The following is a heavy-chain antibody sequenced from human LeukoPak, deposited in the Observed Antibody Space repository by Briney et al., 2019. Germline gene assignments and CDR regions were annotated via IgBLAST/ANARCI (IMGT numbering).Heavy chain of an antibody. V-gene: IGHV3-7*01. J-gene: IGHJ4*02. Sequence: PGGSLRLSCAASEFTFSSYWMSWVRQAPGKGLEWVANIKQDGSEKYYVDSVKGRFTISRDNAKNSLYLQMNSLRAEDTAVYYCARMGYYYDSSGWEAYWGQGTLVTVSS. CDR2: IKQDGSEK. CDR1: EFTFSSYW. CDR3: ARMGYYYDSSGWEAY. D-gene: IGHD3-22*01.